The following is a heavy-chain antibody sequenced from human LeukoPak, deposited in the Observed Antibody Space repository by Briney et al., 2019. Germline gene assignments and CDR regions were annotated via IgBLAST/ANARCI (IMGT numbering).Heavy chain of an antibody. J-gene: IGHJ5*02. V-gene: IGHV1-18*01. Sequence: ASVKVSCKASGYTFTSYGISWVRQAPGQGLEWMGWISAYNGNTNYAQKLQGRVTMTTDTSTSTAYMELRSLRSDDTAVYYCARSFRIAARYWFDPWGQGTLVIVSS. CDR2: ISAYNGNT. CDR3: ARSFRIAARYWFDP. D-gene: IGHD6-6*01. CDR1: GYTFTSYG.